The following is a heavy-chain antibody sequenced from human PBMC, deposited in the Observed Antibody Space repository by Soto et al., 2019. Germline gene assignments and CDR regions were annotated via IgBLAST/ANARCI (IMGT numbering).Heavy chain of an antibody. Sequence: QLQLQESGPGLVKPSETLSLTCTVSGGSISSSSYYWGWIRQPPGKGLEWIGSIYYSGSTYYNPSLKSRVPFTLGTSRSQSSLKLSSGTAAATAVYYCARPVLEGVEDYWGQGTLVTVSS. CDR1: GGSISSSSYY. V-gene: IGHV4-39*01. J-gene: IGHJ4*02. CDR3: ARPVLEGVEDY. CDR2: IYYSGST. D-gene: IGHD3-3*02.